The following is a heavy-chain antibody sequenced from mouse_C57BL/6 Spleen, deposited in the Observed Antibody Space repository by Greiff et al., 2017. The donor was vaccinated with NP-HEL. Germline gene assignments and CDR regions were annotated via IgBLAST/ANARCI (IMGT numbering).Heavy chain of an antibody. V-gene: IGHV2-9-1*01. CDR3: ARNFNYYGSSYFDY. CDR2: IWTGGGT. D-gene: IGHD1-1*01. J-gene: IGHJ2*01. Sequence: VKLQESGPGLVAPSQSLSITCTVSGFSLTSYAISWVRQPPGKGLEWLGVIWTGGGTNYNSALKSRLSISKDNSKSQVFLKMNSLQTDDTARYYCARNFNYYGSSYFDYWGQGTTLTVSS. CDR1: GFSLTSYA.